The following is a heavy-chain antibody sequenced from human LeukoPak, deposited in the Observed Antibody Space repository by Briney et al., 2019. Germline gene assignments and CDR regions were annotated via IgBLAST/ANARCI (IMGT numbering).Heavy chain of an antibody. V-gene: IGHV3-23*01. CDR2: ISGSGGST. J-gene: IGHJ4*02. CDR1: GFTFSSYA. D-gene: IGHD6-25*01. CDR3: AKASSSGWPYYFDY. Sequence: GGSLRLSCAASGFTFSSYAISWVRQAPGKGLEWVSAISGSGGSTYYADSVKGRFTISRDNSKNTLYLQMNSLTAEDTAVYYCAKASSSGWPYYFDYWGQGTLVTVSS.